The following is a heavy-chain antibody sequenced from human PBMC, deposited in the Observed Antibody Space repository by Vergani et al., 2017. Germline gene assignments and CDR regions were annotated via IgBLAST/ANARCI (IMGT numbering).Heavy chain of an antibody. Sequence: QESGPGLVKPSETLSLTCTVSGGSISSYYWSWIRQPPGKGLEWLAHIFSNDEKSYSTSLKSRLTISKDTSKSQVVLTMTNMDPVDTATYYCARSGGYSSSWYGGDYFDYWGQGTLVTVSS. CDR1: GGSISSYYW. J-gene: IGHJ4*02. CDR3: ARSGGYSSSWYGGDYFDY. CDR2: IFSNDEK. D-gene: IGHD6-13*01. V-gene: IGHV2-26*01.